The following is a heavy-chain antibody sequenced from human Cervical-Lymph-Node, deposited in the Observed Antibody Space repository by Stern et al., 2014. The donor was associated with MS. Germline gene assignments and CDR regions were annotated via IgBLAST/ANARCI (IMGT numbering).Heavy chain of an antibody. CDR2: IYLGNSDA. Sequence: VQLVESGAEVKKPGESLKISCKGSEYNFNTHWIAWVRQMPGKGLEWLGNIYLGNSDARYNPSLQGQVSISADKSITTAYLHFSSLKASDSAMYFCARHGGPNWNHEAHNWFDPWGQGTLVTVSS. V-gene: IGHV5-51*03. D-gene: IGHD1-14*01. CDR1: EYNFNTHW. CDR3: ARHGGPNWNHEAHNWFDP. J-gene: IGHJ5*02.